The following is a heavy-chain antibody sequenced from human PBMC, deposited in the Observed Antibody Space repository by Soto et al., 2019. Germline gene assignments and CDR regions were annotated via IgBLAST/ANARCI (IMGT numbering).Heavy chain of an antibody. CDR2: ISGSGGSS. CDR3: AKDIADIVVIPASISAYYALHV. CDR1: GFTFSNYA. D-gene: IGHD2-2*01. Sequence: GGSLRLSCAASGFTFSNYAISWVRQAPGKGLQWVSAISGSGGSSYYADSVKGRFTISRDNSKNTLYLQLNSLRAEDTAVYYCAKDIADIVVIPASISAYYALHVWGQGTTVTVSS. J-gene: IGHJ6*02. V-gene: IGHV3-23*01.